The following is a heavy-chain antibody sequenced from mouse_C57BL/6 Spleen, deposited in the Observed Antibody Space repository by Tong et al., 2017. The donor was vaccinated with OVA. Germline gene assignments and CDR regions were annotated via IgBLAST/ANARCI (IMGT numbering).Heavy chain of an antibody. J-gene: IGHJ2*01. Sequence: EVQLQESGGGLVQPGESLKLSCESNEYEFPSHDMSWVRKTPEKRLELVAAINSDGGSTYYPDTMERRFIISRDNTKKTLSLQLSSLRSEDTALYYCARQWGNYPYYFDYWGQGTTLTVSS. D-gene: IGHD2-1*01. CDR3: ARQWGNYPYYFDY. V-gene: IGHV5-2*01. CDR1: EYEFPSHD. CDR2: INSDGGST.